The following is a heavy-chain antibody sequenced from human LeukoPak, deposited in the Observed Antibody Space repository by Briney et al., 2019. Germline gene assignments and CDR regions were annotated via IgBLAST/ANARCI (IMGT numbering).Heavy chain of an antibody. CDR2: ISGSGGST. V-gene: IGHV3-23*01. D-gene: IGHD3-10*01. Sequence: GGSLRLSCVVSGFTFSSYAMSWVRQAPGKGLEWVSGISGSGGSTYYADSVKGRFTISRDNTKNTLYLQMNSLRAEDTAVYYCARDLVVRGRWSWFDPWGQGTLVTVSS. J-gene: IGHJ5*02. CDR3: ARDLVVRGRWSWFDP. CDR1: GFTFSSYA.